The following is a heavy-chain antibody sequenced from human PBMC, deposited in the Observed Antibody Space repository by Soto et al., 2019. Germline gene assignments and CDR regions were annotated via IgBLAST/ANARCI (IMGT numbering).Heavy chain of an antibody. CDR1: GYTFTTYA. V-gene: IGHV1-18*01. Sequence: QVQLVQSGAEVKKPGASVEVSCKASGYTFTTYAISWVRQAPGQGLKWMGRISTYNGNTKYAQKLQGRVTMTTDTSTSTAYMELRSLRSDDTAVYYCARDPQYSTSSQVFDSWGQGTLVTVSS. D-gene: IGHD6-6*01. CDR2: ISTYNGNT. J-gene: IGHJ4*02. CDR3: ARDPQYSTSSQVFDS.